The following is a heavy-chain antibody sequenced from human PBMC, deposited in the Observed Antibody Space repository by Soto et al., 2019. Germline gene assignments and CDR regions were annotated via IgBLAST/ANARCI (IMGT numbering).Heavy chain of an antibody. CDR3: VRDGTKTLRDWFDP. D-gene: IGHD1-1*01. Sequence: SETPSLTCTVSGASISGFYWSWIRKSAGKGLEWIGRIYATGTTDYNPSLKSRVMMSVDTSKKQFSLKLRSVTAADTAVYYCVRDGTKTLRDWFDPWGQGISVTVSS. CDR2: IYATGTT. V-gene: IGHV4-4*07. J-gene: IGHJ5*02. CDR1: GASISGFY.